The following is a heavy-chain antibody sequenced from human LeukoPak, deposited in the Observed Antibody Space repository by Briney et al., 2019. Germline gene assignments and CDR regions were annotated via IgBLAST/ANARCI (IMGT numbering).Heavy chain of an antibody. CDR2: IYPGDSDA. Sequence: GESLKRSCKGAGYSFSNYWIAWVRQMPGKGLEWMGIIYPGDSDARYSPSFQGQVTISADKSISTAYLQWSSLKASDTAMYHCARLGVTGTTLYYFDYTGQGTLVTVSS. J-gene: IGHJ4*02. V-gene: IGHV5-51*01. CDR1: GYSFSNYW. CDR3: ARLGVTGTTLYYFDY. D-gene: IGHD1-20*01.